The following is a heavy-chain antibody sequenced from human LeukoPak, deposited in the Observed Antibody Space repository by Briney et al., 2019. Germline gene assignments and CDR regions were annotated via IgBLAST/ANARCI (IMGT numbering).Heavy chain of an antibody. J-gene: IGHJ5*02. V-gene: IGHV4-39*01. CDR3: ASAGRISIFGVVIRRLNWFDP. Sequence: SETLSLTCTVSRGSISSSSYYWGWIRQPPGKGLEWIGSIYYSGSTYYNPSLKSRVTISVDTSKNQFSLKLSSVTAADTAVYYCASAGRISIFGVVIRRLNWFDPWGQGTLVTVSS. CDR1: RGSISSSSYY. CDR2: IYYSGST. D-gene: IGHD3-3*01.